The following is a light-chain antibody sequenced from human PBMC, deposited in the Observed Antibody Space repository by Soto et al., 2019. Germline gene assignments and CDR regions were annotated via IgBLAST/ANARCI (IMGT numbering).Light chain of an antibody. CDR2: DAS. V-gene: IGKV3-11*01. Sequence: EIVLTQSPATLSLSPGERATLSCRASQSVSSYLAWYQHKPGQAPRLLIYDASNRATGIPARFSGSGSGTGFTLTISSLEPEDFAVYYCQQRSNWITFGQGTRLEIK. CDR3: QQRSNWIT. J-gene: IGKJ5*01. CDR1: QSVSSY.